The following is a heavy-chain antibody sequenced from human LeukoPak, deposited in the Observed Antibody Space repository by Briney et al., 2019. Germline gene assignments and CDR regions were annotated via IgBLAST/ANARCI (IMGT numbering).Heavy chain of an antibody. CDR2: IYYSGST. D-gene: IGHD1-1*01. V-gene: IGHV4-59*01. J-gene: IGHJ5*02. CDR3: ARASLAGTRVSVLRWFDP. CDR1: GGSISSYY. Sequence: PSETLSLTCTVSGGSISSYYWNWIRQPPGKGLEWIGYIYYSGSTNYNPSLRSRVTISVDTSKNQFSLKLSSVTAADTAVYYCARASLAGTRVSVLRWFDPWGQGTLVTVSS.